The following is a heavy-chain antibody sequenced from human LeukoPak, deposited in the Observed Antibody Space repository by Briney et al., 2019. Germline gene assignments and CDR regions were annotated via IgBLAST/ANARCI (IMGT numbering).Heavy chain of an antibody. Sequence: QPGGSLRLSCVASGFIFSTYWMTWVRRAPGKGLEWVANIKQDGSEKYYVDSVKGRFTISRDNAKNSLFLQMNSLRVEDTAVYYCVRGQLQYYDSSGYYPIYWGQGTLVTVSS. CDR1: GFIFSTYW. CDR3: VRGQLQYYDSSGYYPIY. D-gene: IGHD3-22*01. CDR2: IKQDGSEK. J-gene: IGHJ4*02. V-gene: IGHV3-7*01.